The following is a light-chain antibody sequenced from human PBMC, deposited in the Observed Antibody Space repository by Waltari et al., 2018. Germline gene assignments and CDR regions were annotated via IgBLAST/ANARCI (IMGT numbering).Light chain of an antibody. Sequence: QSALTQPASVSGSPGQSITISCPGSSTDIGGYFFVSWYQQQSGKAPKLSIYGVSNRPSGVSDRFSGSKSDNTASLTISGLQTQDEADYYCSSYSSTTTRVLFGGGTRLTVL. CDR2: GVS. J-gene: IGLJ2*01. CDR1: STDIGGYFF. CDR3: SSYSSTTTRVL. V-gene: IGLV2-14*03.